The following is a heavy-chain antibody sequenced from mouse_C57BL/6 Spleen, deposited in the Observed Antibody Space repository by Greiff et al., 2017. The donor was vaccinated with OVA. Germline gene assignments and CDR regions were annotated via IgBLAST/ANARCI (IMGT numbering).Heavy chain of an antibody. J-gene: IGHJ3*01. CDR1: GYTFTSYW. CDR3: ARREYSNYFAY. CDR2: IDPSDSET. D-gene: IGHD2-5*01. Sequence: QVQLQQPGAELVRPGSSVKLSCKASGYTFTSYWMHWVKQRPIQGLEWIGNIDPSDSETHYNQKFKDKATLTVDKSSSTAYMQLSSLTSEDSAVYYCARREYSNYFAYWGQGTLVTVSA. V-gene: IGHV1-52*01.